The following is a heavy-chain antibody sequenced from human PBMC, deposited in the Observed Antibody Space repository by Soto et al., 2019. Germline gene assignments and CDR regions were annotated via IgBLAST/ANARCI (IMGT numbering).Heavy chain of an antibody. CDR2: IVKDGGTK. CDR1: GFSFSGYW. CDR3: ARDRDYYKADY. V-gene: IGHV3-7*01. D-gene: IGHD1-26*01. J-gene: IGHJ4*02. Sequence: EVQLVESGGGVVQPGGSLRLSCAASGFSFSGYWMGWVRQAPGKGREWVATIVKDGGTKKYVDSVKGRFTISRDNAKNSLFLQVNSLRAEDTAVYYCARDRDYYKADYWGQGTLVTVSS.